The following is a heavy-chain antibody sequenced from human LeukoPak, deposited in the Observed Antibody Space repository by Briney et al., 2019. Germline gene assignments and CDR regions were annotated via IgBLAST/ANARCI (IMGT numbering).Heavy chain of an antibody. CDR3: LSGYYFDY. CDR1: GFRFSTYG. CDR2: IWYDGSKK. J-gene: IGHJ4*02. Sequence: GGSLRLSCAASGFRFSTYGMHWVRQAPGKGLEWVAVIWYDGSKKYYADSVKGRFIISRDNSKNTLYLQMNSLRAEDTAVYYALSGYYFDYWGQGTLVTVSS. D-gene: IGHD3-22*01. V-gene: IGHV3-33*01.